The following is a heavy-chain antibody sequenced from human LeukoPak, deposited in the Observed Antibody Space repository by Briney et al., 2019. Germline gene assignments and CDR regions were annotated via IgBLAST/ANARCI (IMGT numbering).Heavy chain of an antibody. Sequence: GGSLRLSCAASGFTFSDYWMHWVRQAPGKGLVWVSRINSDGSTINYADSVKGRFTISRDNAKNKLYLQLNSLRVDDSAVYYCARFPRSKASPDGGYWGQGTLVTVSS. CDR1: GFTFSDYW. V-gene: IGHV3-74*01. D-gene: IGHD2-15*01. CDR2: INSDGSTI. J-gene: IGHJ4*02. CDR3: ARFPRSKASPDGGY.